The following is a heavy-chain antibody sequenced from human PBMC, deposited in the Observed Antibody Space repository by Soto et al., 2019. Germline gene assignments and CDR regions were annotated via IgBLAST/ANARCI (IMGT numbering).Heavy chain of an antibody. CDR3: ARDRVSKTSSITFYY. Sequence: QVQLVQSGADVKKPGASVKLSCKASGYTFTTYAISWLRQAPGQGLVWMGWSNTYTGNTDYARSLQGRVTMTTDTSTNTAYMELRSLTSDDTAVYYCARDRVSKTSSITFYYWGQGVLVAVSS. D-gene: IGHD6-6*01. J-gene: IGHJ4*02. CDR1: GYTFTTYA. CDR2: SNTYTGNT. V-gene: IGHV1-18*01.